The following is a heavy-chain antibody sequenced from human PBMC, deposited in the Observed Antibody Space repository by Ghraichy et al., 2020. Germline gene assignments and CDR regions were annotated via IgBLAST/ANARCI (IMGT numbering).Heavy chain of an antibody. CDR1: GFTFSSYS. CDR3: ATYTVAGACDY. V-gene: IGHV3-21*01. Sequence: GGTLRLSCAASGFTFSSYSMNWVRQAPGKGLEWVSSISSSSSYIYYADSVKGRFTISRDNAKNSLYLQMNSMRAEDTAVYYCATYTVAGACDYWGQGTLVTVSS. J-gene: IGHJ4*02. CDR2: ISSSSSYI. D-gene: IGHD6-19*01.